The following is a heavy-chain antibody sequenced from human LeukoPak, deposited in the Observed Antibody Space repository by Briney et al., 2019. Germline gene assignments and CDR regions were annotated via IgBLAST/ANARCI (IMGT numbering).Heavy chain of an antibody. J-gene: IGHJ4*02. V-gene: IGHV4-31*03. CDR1: GGSISSGGYY. Sequence: PSETLSLTCTVSGGSISSGGYYWSWIRQHPGKGLEWIGYIYYSGSTYYNPSLKSRVTISVDTSKNQFSLKLSSVTAADTAVYYCARDGGVDTAMAIDYWGQGTLVTVSS. CDR3: ARDGGVDTAMAIDY. D-gene: IGHD5-18*01. CDR2: IYYSGST.